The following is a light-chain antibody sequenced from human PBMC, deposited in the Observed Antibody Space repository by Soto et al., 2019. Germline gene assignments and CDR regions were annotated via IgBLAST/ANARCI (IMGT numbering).Light chain of an antibody. CDR3: QSYDRTLSGFV. V-gene: IGLV1-40*01. J-gene: IGLJ1*01. CDR2: GNN. CDR1: SSNTGAGYD. Sequence: QSVLTQPPSVSGAPGQRVTISCTGSSSNTGAGYDVHWYKQFPGTAPKLLIYGNNNRPSGVPDRFSGSKSGTSASLAITGRQVEDEADYYCQSYDRTLSGFVFGTGTKSPS.